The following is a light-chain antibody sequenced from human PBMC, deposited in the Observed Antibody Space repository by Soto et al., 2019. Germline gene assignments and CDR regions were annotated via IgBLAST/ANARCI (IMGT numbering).Light chain of an antibody. V-gene: IGKV3-20*01. Sequence: ENVLTQSPGTLSLSPGERATLSCRASQSVSSSYLAWYQQKPGQAPRLLIYGASSRATGIPDRFSGSGSGTDFTLTISILEPEDFAVYYCQQYGSSLYTFGQGTKLEIK. CDR2: GAS. CDR3: QQYGSSLYT. J-gene: IGKJ2*01. CDR1: QSVSSSY.